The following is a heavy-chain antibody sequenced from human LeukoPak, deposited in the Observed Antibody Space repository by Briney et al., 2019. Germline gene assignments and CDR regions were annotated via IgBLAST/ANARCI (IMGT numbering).Heavy chain of an antibody. CDR3: AREWYSMDV. CDR1: GLTFSSCE. V-gene: IGHV3-48*03. Sequence: GGSLRLSCAASGLTFSSCEMNWVRQAPGKGLEWVSYISSGGSTIYYADSVKGRFTISRDNAKNSLYLQMNSLRAEDTAVYYCAREWYSMDVWGKGTTVTVSS. D-gene: IGHD1-26*01. J-gene: IGHJ6*03. CDR2: ISSGGSTI.